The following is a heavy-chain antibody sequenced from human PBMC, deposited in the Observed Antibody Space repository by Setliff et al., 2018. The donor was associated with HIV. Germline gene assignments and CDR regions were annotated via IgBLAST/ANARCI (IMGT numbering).Heavy chain of an antibody. D-gene: IGHD3-9*01. V-gene: IGHV1-69*13. CDR1: GGRFSNYG. CDR3: ARAVVPTYYDVLTGYVYYMDV. Sequence: SVKVSCKASGGRFSNYGISWVRQAPGQGLEWMGGIIPIFGTTNYAQMFQGRFTMTADESTSTAYMELSSLRSGDTAVYYCARAVVPTYYDVLTGYVYYMDVWGKGTTVTVSS. J-gene: IGHJ6*03. CDR2: IIPIFGTT.